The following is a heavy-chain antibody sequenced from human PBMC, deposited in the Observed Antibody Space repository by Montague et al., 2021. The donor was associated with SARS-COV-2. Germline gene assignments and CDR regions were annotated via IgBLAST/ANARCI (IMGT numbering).Heavy chain of an antibody. J-gene: IGHJ3*02. D-gene: IGHD3-9*01. V-gene: IGHV4-59*01. Sequence: SETLSLTCTVSGGSISSYYWSWIRQPPGKGLEWIGYIYYSGSTNXNPSLKSRVTISVDTSKNQFSLKLSSVTAADTAVYYCARTGLGDYDILTGYTVNAFEIWGQGTMVTVSS. CDR3: ARTGLGDYDILTGYTVNAFEI. CDR1: GGSISSYY. CDR2: IYYSGST.